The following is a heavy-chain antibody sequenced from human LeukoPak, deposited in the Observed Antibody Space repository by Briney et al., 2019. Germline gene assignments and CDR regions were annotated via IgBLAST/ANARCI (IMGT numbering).Heavy chain of an antibody. D-gene: IGHD6-13*01. J-gene: IGHJ4*02. CDR2: IIPIFGTA. CDR3: ARESAAAGTGDDY. Sequence: SVKVSCKASGYTFTSYDISWVRQAPGQGLEWMGGIIPIFGTANYAQKFQGRVTITADESTSTAYMELSSLRSEDTAVYYCARESAAAGTGDDYWGQGTLVTVSS. CDR1: GYTFTSYD. V-gene: IGHV1-69*13.